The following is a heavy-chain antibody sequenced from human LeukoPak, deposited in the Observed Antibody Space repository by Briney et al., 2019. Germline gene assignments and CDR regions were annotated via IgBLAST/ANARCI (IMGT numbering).Heavy chain of an antibody. J-gene: IGHJ4*02. V-gene: IGHV4-34*01. D-gene: IGHD3-22*01. Sequence: SETLSLTCAVYGGSFSGYYWSWIRQPPGKGLERIGEINHSGSTNYNPSLKSRVTISVDTSKNQFSLKLSSVTAADTAVYYCARVYYDSSGYYYFFDYWGQGTLVTVSS. CDR3: ARVYYDSSGYYYFFDY. CDR2: INHSGST. CDR1: GGSFSGYY.